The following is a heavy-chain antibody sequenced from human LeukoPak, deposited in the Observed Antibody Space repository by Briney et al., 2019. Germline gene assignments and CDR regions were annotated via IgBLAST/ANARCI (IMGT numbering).Heavy chain of an antibody. CDR2: IYHSGST. D-gene: IGHD2-8*02. CDR3: ARGGYWFYYYYYYMDV. V-gene: IGHV4-38-2*02. Sequence: PSETLSLTCTVSGYSISSGYYWGWIRQPPGKGLEWIGSIYHSGSTYYNPSLKSRVTISVDTSKNQFSLKLSSVTAADTAVYYCARGGYWFYYYYYYMDVWGKGTTVTVSS. J-gene: IGHJ6*03. CDR1: GYSISSGYY.